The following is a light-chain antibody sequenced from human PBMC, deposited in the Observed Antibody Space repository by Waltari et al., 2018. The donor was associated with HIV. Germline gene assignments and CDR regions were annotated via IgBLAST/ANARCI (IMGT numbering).Light chain of an antibody. J-gene: IGLJ1*01. V-gene: IGLV2-14*03. CDR2: EVT. Sequence: QSALTQPASVSGSPGQSITISCTGTSSDVGGYNYVSWYQQHPGRAPKVLISEVTNRTSGVLVRFSGSKSGNTASLTISGLLAEDDGDYYCCSYSRSASYVFGTGTKVTVL. CDR1: SSDVGGYNY. CDR3: CSYSRSASYV.